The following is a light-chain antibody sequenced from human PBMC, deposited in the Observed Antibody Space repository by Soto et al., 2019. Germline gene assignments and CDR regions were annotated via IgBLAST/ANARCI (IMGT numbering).Light chain of an antibody. J-gene: IGKJ2*01. CDR1: QSVASNY. CDR3: QQYSSSTT. Sequence: EIVMTQSPATLSVSPGERATLSCRASQSVASNYITWYQQKPGQAPRLLIFGASIRTTGVSDRFSGSGSGTDFTLTINRLEPEDFAVYYCQQYSSSTTFGQGTRLEIK. V-gene: IGKV3-20*01. CDR2: GAS.